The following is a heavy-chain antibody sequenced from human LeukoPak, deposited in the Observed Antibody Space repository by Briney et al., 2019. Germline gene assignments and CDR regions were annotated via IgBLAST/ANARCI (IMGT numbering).Heavy chain of an antibody. Sequence: SGTLSLTCAVSGASISSFNWWSWVRQPPGKGLEWIGEIYHSGSTNYNPSLKSRVTISVDKSKNQFSLKLSSVTAADTAVYYCARGAYCSGGGCFDLDYWGQGTLVTVSS. CDR2: IYHSGST. D-gene: IGHD2-15*01. V-gene: IGHV4-4*02. CDR1: GASISSFNW. CDR3: ARGAYCSGGGCFDLDY. J-gene: IGHJ4*02.